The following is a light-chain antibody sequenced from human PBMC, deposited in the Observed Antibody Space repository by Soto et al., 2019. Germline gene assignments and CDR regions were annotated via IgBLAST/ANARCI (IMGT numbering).Light chain of an antibody. J-gene: IGKJ1*01. Sequence: DIQMTQSPSTLSAFVGYRVTITCRANRTISTSLAWYQQKPGKAPKLLIYLASTLQSGVPARFSGSGSATEFTLSISSLQPDDFATYYCQQYGTSSRTFGQGTKVDI. CDR3: QQYGTSSRT. V-gene: IGKV1-5*03. CDR2: LAS. CDR1: RTISTS.